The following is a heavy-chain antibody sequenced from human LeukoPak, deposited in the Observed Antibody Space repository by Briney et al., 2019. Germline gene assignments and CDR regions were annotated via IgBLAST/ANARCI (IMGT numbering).Heavy chain of an antibody. CDR2: IIPILGIA. D-gene: IGHD3-10*01. V-gene: IGHV1-69*04. CDR3: ARDSMIRGIMYLDY. Sequence: ASVKVSCKASGGTFGSYAISWVRQAPGQGLEWMGRIIPILGIAKYAQKFQDRVTITADKSTSTAYMELSSLRSEDTAVYYCARDSMIRGIMYLDYWGQGTLVTVSS. CDR1: GGTFGSYA. J-gene: IGHJ4*02.